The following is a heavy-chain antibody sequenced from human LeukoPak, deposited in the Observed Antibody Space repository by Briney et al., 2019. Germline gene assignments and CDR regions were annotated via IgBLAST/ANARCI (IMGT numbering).Heavy chain of an antibody. CDR3: ASGYCSGGSCYDY. CDR2: IYHSGST. V-gene: IGHV4-30-2*01. CDR1: GGSISSGGYS. D-gene: IGHD2-15*01. J-gene: IGHJ4*02. Sequence: SETLSLTCAVSGGSISSGGYSWSWIRQPPGKGLEWIGYIYHSGSTYYNPSLKSRVTISADRSKNQFSLKLSSVTAADTAVYYCASGYCSGGSCYDYWGQGTLVTVSS.